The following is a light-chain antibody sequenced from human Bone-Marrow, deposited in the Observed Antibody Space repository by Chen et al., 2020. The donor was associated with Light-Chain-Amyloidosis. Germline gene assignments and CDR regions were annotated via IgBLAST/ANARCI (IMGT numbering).Light chain of an antibody. V-gene: IGLV6-57*01. CDR3: QSYQGSSQGV. CDR1: TGSIATNY. J-gene: IGLJ3*02. Sequence: NFMLTQPHSVSESPGTTVIISCTRSTGSIATNYVPWYQQRPGSSPTTVIYEDDQRPSGVPARFSGSIDRSSNSAPLTISGLKTEDEADYYCQSYQGSSQGVFGGGTKLTVL. CDR2: EDD.